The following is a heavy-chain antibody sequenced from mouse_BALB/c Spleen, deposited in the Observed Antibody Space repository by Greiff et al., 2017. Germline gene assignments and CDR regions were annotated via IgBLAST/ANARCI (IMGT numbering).Heavy chain of an antibody. D-gene: IGHD2-4*01. CDR2: ISSGGST. J-gene: IGHJ4*01. Sequence: EVKLEESGGGLVKPGGSLKLSCAASGFTFSSYAMSWVRQTPEKRLEWVASISSGGSTYYPDSVKGRFTISRDNARNILYLQMSSLRSEDTAMYYCAKVYYDYAMDYWGQGTSVTVSS. CDR3: AKVYYDYAMDY. CDR1: GFTFSSYA. V-gene: IGHV5-6-5*01.